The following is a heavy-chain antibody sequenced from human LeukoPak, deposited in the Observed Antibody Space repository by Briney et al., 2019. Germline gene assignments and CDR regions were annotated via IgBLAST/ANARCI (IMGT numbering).Heavy chain of an antibody. CDR2: IYSGGST. V-gene: IGHV3-66*01. CDR1: GFTVSSNY. D-gene: IGHD3-22*01. CDR3: ARANYYDSSGYYLSDAFDI. J-gene: IGHJ3*02. Sequence: GGSLRLSCAASGFTVSSNYMSWVRQAPGKGLEWVSVIYSGGSTYYADSVKGRFTISRDNAKNSLYLQMNSLRAEDTAVYYCARANYYDSSGYYLSDAFDIWGQGTMVTVSS.